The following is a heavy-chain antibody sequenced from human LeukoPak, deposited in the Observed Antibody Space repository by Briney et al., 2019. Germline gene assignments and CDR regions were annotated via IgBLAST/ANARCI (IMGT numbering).Heavy chain of an antibody. J-gene: IGHJ3*01. V-gene: IGHV3-23*01. CDR3: AKDTGQLGIREVFDV. CDR1: GFTFSTYA. D-gene: IGHD7-27*01. CDR2: ISSSGDTT. Sequence: GGSLRLSYAASGFTFSTYAMSWVRQAPGKGLEWVSSISSSGDTTYYADSVRGRFTISRDNSKNTVYLQVNTLRAEDTAVYHCAKDTGQLGIREVFDVWGQGTMVTVSS.